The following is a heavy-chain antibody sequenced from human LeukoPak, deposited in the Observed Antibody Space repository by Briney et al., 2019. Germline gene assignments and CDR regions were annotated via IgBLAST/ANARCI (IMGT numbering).Heavy chain of an antibody. Sequence: ASVKVSCKASGYTFTSYSLNWVRQAPGQGLEWMGWISTYNGNTNYAEELQGRVTMTTDTSTSTAYMELRNLRSDDTAVYYCAKDRWRDGSSSFDNWGQGTLVTVSS. CDR3: AKDRWRDGSSSFDN. V-gene: IGHV1-18*01. CDR1: GYTFTSYS. D-gene: IGHD6-6*01. CDR2: ISTYNGNT. J-gene: IGHJ4*02.